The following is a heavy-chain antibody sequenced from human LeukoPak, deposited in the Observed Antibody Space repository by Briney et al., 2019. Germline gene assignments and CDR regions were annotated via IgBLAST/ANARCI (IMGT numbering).Heavy chain of an antibody. CDR2: IIPIFGTA. CDR1: GGTFSSYA. J-gene: IGHJ4*02. CDR3: ANHKAYDSGSFEF. Sequence: SVKVSCKASGGTFSSYAISWVRQAPGQGLEWMGGIIPIFGTAKYAQNFQGRVSIAADRSTSTAYMELRSLRYEDTAVYYCANHKAYDSGSFEFWGQGTLVTVSS. V-gene: IGHV1-69*06. D-gene: IGHD3-10*01.